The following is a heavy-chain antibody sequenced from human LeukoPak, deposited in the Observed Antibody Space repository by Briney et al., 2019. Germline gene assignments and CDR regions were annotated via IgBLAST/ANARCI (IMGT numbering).Heavy chain of an antibody. D-gene: IGHD3-22*01. Sequence: GGFLRLACAASGFTFSSYAMSWVRQAPGKVLEWVSAISGSGGSTYYADSVKGRCTFSRDNSKNTLYLQMNRLRAEDTAVYYCARSVVTDFDYWGQGTLVNVSS. J-gene: IGHJ4*02. CDR3: ARSVVTDFDY. CDR1: GFTFSSYA. CDR2: ISGSGGST. V-gene: IGHV3-23*01.